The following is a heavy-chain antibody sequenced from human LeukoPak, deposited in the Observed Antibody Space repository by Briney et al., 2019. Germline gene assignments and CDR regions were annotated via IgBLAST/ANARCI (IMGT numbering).Heavy chain of an antibody. CDR1: GFTFSSYG. CDR3: AKDLGYYDSSPFDY. J-gene: IGHJ4*02. D-gene: IGHD3-22*01. V-gene: IGHV3-33*06. Sequence: GGSLRLSCAASGFTFSSYGMHWVRQAPGKGLEWVAVIWYDGSNKYYADSVKGRFTTSRDNSKNTLYLQMNSLRAEDTAVYYCAKDLGYYDSSPFDYWGQGTLVTVSS. CDR2: IWYDGSNK.